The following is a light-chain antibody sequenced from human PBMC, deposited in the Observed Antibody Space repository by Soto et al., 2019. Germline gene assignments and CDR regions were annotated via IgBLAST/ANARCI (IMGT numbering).Light chain of an antibody. CDR2: DVS. Sequence: QSVLPQPASVSGSPGQSITISCTGTSSDVGGYNYVSWYQQHPGKAPKFMIYDVSSRPSGVPDRFSGSKSGNTASLTVSGLQAEDEADYYCSSYAGSLYVFGTGTKVTVL. J-gene: IGLJ1*01. V-gene: IGLV2-14*03. CDR1: SSDVGGYNY. CDR3: SSYAGSLYV.